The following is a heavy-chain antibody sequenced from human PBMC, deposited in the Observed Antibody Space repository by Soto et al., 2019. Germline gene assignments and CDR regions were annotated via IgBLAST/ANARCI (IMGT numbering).Heavy chain of an antibody. D-gene: IGHD6-19*01. CDR2: VYYSGTS. V-gene: IGHV4-39*01. Sequence: QVHLQESGPRLVEPSETLSLTCTVSGASIRNSGHYWGWVRQPPVKGLEWIGSVYYSGTSYRKPSLKSRLTMSVDTSTNQFSLKLTAVTAADTAIYYCARPATVAPPDAFQVWSQGALVTVSS. CDR3: ARPATVAPPDAFQV. J-gene: IGHJ3*01. CDR1: GASIRNSGHY.